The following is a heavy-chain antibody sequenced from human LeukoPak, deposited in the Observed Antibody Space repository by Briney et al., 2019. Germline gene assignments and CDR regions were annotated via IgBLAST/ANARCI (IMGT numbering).Heavy chain of an antibody. CDR1: GYTLTSYG. D-gene: IGHD1-26*01. V-gene: IGHV1-46*01. CDR3: ARDNSVGETAWWFDP. CDR2: INPNGSSA. Sequence: ASVKVSCKASGYTLTSYGIKWVSQAPGQGLEWMGFINPNGSSAAYAQKFQGRLTMTRDMFTSTDYMELTSLTSDDTAVYYCARDNSVGETAWWFDPWGQGTLVTVSS. J-gene: IGHJ5*02.